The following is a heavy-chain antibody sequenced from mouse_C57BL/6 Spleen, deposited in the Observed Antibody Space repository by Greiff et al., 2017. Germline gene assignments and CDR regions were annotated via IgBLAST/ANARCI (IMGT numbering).Heavy chain of an antibody. CDR1: GYAFSSSW. Sequence: QVQLQQSGPELVKPGASVKISCKASGYAFSSSWMNWVKQRPGKGLEWIGRIYPGDGDTNYNGKFKGKATLTADKSSSTAYMQLSSLTSEDSAVXFCARSYSNYVWYFDVWGTGTTVTVSS. D-gene: IGHD2-5*01. CDR2: IYPGDGDT. J-gene: IGHJ1*03. V-gene: IGHV1-82*01. CDR3: ARSYSNYVWYFDV.